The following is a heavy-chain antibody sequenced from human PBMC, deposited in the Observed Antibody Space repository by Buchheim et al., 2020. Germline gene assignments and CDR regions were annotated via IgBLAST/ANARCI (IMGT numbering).Heavy chain of an antibody. CDR3: ARDPRYYDSSGYYFSYFDY. CDR1: GFTFSSYA. CDR2: ISYDGSNK. V-gene: IGHV3-30-3*01. D-gene: IGHD3-22*01. J-gene: IGHJ4*02. Sequence: QVQLVESGGGVVQPGRSLRLSCAASGFTFSSYAMHWVRQAPGKGLEWVAVISYDGSNKYYADSVKCRFTISRDTSKNTLYLQMNSLRAEDTAVYYCARDPRYYDSSGYYFSYFDYWGQRTL.